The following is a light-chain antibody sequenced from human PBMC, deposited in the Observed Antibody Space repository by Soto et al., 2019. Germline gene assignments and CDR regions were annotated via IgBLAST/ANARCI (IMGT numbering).Light chain of an antibody. CDR3: QQYGSTPLYS. V-gene: IGKV3-20*01. CDR2: GAS. J-gene: IGKJ2*01. CDR1: QSVSSSY. Sequence: EIVLTQSPGTLSLSPGDRATLSCRASQSVSSSYLAWYQQKGGQAPRLLIYGASRRATGTPDRFSGSGSGTDFTLTISRVEPEDFGVYYCQQYGSTPLYSFGQGTKLEIK.